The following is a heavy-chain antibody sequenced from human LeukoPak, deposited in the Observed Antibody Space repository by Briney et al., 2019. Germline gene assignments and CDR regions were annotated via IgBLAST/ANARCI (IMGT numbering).Heavy chain of an antibody. CDR3: TSGLSGGFDL. J-gene: IGHJ2*01. CDR2: TYYRSKWYH. CDR1: GDSVSSNTAA. V-gene: IGHV6-1*01. Sequence: SQTFSLTCDISGDSVSSNTAAWNWIRQSPSRGLEWLGRTYYRSKWYHDYAVSMKSRITINADTSKNQFSLQVNSVTPEDTAVYSCTSGLSGGFDLWGRGTLVTVSS. D-gene: IGHD2-15*01.